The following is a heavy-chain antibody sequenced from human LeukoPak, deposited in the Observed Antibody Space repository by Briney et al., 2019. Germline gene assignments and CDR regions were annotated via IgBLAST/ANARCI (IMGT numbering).Heavy chain of an antibody. J-gene: IGHJ4*02. V-gene: IGHV4-31*03. CDR1: GGSISSGGYY. D-gene: IGHD3-3*01. CDR2: IYYSGST. Sequence: SSETLSLTCTVSGGSISSGGYYWSWIRQHPGKGLEWIGYIYYSGSTYYNPSLKSRATISVDTSKNQFSLKLSSVTAADTAVYYCAANKRFLELNYWGQGTLVTVSS. CDR3: AANKRFLELNY.